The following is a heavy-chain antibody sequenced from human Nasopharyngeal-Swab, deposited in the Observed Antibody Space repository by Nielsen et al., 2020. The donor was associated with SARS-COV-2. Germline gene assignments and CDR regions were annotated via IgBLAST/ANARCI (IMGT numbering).Heavy chain of an antibody. CDR2: IGTEGDT. CDR3: ARARGINLGLGVVGDMDV. J-gene: IGHJ6*03. Sequence: SCAASGFTFSSYDMRWVRQVTVQGLEWVSSIGTEGDTHYPDSVKGRFTISRENAKSSLYLQMNIVRAEDTGVYYCARARGINLGLGVVGDMDVWGKGTTVTVSS. V-gene: IGHV3-13*01. D-gene: IGHD3-3*01. CDR1: GFTFSSYD.